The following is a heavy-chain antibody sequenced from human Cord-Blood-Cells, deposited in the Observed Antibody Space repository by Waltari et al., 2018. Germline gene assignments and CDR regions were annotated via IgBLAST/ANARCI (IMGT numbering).Heavy chain of an antibody. CDR3: ASHLPLYGDYFDY. Sequence: QLQLQESGPGLVKPSETLSLTCTVSVGPLSSSSYHWGWIRQPPGKGLEWIGRIYYSGSTYYNPSLKSRVTISVDTSKNQFSLKLSSVTAADTAVYYCASHLPLYGDYFDYWGQGTLVTVSS. V-gene: IGHV4-39*01. D-gene: IGHD4-17*01. J-gene: IGHJ4*02. CDR2: IYYSGST. CDR1: VGPLSSSSYH.